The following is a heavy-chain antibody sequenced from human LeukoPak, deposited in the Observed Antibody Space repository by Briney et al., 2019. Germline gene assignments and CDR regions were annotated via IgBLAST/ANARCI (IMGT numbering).Heavy chain of an antibody. V-gene: IGHV4-39*01. J-gene: IGHJ4*02. CDR3: ARQGTLVYDSSGYYSPSFDY. Sequence: SETLSLTCTVSGGSISSSSYYWGWIRQPPGKGLEWIGSIYYSGSTYYNPSLKSQVTISVDTSKNQFSLKLSSVTAADTAVYYCARQGTLVYDSSGYYSPSFDYWGQGTLVTVSS. D-gene: IGHD3-22*01. CDR2: IYYSGST. CDR1: GGSISSSSYY.